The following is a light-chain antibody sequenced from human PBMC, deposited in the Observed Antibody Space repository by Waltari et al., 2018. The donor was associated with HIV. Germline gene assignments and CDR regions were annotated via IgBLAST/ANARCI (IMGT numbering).Light chain of an antibody. CDR2: EVT. CDR1: RSDVGGYNY. J-gene: IGLJ2*01. CDR3: SSYAGSKNIVV. Sequence: QSALTQPPSASGSPGQSVTISCTGTRSDVGGYNYVSWYQQHPGKAPKLMIYEVTTLPSGGPEDFSGCWNGSTASLTASGLQAEDDADDFCSSYAGSKNIVVFGGGAKLTVL. V-gene: IGLV2-8*01.